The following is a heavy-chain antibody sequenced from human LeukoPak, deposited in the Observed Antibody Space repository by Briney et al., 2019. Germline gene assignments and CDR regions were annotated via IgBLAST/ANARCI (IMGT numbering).Heavy chain of an antibody. CDR3: ASSDLATITAGPFEY. V-gene: IGHV1-18*01. J-gene: IGHJ4*02. Sequence: GASVKVSCKASGYTFTKYGITWVRQAPGQGLEWMGWISGHQGNTKYAQNFQGRVTMTIDTSTSTAYMDLRSLRSDDTAIYFCASSDLATITAGPFEYWGQGTLVPVSS. CDR1: GYTFTKYG. CDR2: ISGHQGNT. D-gene: IGHD5-12*01.